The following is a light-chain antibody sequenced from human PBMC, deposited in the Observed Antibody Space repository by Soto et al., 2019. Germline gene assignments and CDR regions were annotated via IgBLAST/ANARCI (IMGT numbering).Light chain of an antibody. J-gene: IGLJ1*01. CDR3: SLYTSENTYV. Sequence: SVLTQPPSVSGSPGQSVTISCTGTSTDFVSYNRVSWYQQPPGTAPKLIIYEACNRPSGVPDRFSGSKSGNTASLTISGLQAADEADYYCSLYTSENTYVFGTGTRSPS. CDR2: EAC. V-gene: IGLV2-18*01. CDR1: STDFVSYNR.